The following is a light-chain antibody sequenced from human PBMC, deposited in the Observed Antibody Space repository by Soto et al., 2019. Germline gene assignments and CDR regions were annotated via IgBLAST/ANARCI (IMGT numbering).Light chain of an antibody. Sequence: QSALTQPASVSGSPGLSITISCTGTSSDVGNYKYVSWYQQPPGKAPQLMIYEVSSRPSGVSNRFSGSKSGNTASLTISGLQAEDETDYCCFSYTSRGTYVFGTGTKLTVL. V-gene: IGLV2-14*01. CDR3: FSYTSRGTYV. J-gene: IGLJ1*01. CDR2: EVS. CDR1: SSDVGNYKY.